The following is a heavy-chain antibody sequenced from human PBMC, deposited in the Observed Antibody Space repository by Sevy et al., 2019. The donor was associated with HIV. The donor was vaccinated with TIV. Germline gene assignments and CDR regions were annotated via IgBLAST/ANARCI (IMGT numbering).Heavy chain of an antibody. V-gene: IGHV3-15*01. D-gene: IGHD5-12*01. Sequence: GGSLRLSCAASGFTFSSAWMSWVRLAPGKGLEWVGRIKSKTDGGTIDYAAPVKGRFTISREDSKNTLYLQMNSLKTEHTAVYYCITDPGYRGYDEEVINYYYYGMDVWGQGTTVTVSS. CDR2: IKSKTDGGTI. J-gene: IGHJ6*02. CDR3: ITDPGYRGYDEEVINYYYYGMDV. CDR1: GFTFSSAW.